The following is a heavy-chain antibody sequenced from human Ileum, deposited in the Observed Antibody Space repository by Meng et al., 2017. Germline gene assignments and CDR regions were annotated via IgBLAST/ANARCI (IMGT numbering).Heavy chain of an antibody. CDR3: ARVYYDSSGLNWFDS. V-gene: IGHV4-31*02. CDR1: RSPASAGDYY. J-gene: IGHJ5*01. D-gene: IGHD3-22*01. CDR2: MYSSGND. Sequence: GPGQVRPSPTRSLTRPVPRSPASAGDYYSSWAHKHPGKGLQCIGHMYSSGNDYHNPSLKGRVSMSVDTSKNQFSVRLSSVTAADTAIYYCARVYYDSSGLNWFDSWGQGTLVTVSS.